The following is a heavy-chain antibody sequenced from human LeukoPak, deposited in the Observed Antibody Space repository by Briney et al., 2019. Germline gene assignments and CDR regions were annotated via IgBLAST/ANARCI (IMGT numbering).Heavy chain of an antibody. CDR2: ISYDGSNK. Sequence: GGSLRLSCAASGFTFSSYAMHWVRQAPGKGLEWVAVISYDGSNKYYADSVKGRFTIPRDNSKNTLYLQLNSLRAEDTAVYYCARDFYDSSYYYYYYYMDVWGKGTTVTVSS. V-gene: IGHV3-30-3*01. CDR3: ARDFYDSSYYYYYYYMDV. CDR1: GFTFSSYA. D-gene: IGHD3-22*01. J-gene: IGHJ6*03.